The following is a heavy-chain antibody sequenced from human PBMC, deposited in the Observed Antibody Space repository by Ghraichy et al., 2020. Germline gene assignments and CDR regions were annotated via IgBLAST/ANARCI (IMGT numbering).Heavy chain of an antibody. V-gene: IGHV3-33*01. D-gene: IGHD3-10*01. J-gene: IGHJ4*02. Sequence: SLRLSCAASGFTFSSYGMHWVRQAPGKGLEWVAVIWYDGSNKYYADSVKGRFTISRDNSKNTLYLQMNSLRAEDTAVYYCARGRYYGSGSYYSSPDYWGQGTLVTVSS. CDR3: ARGRYYGSGSYYSSPDY. CDR1: GFTFSSYG. CDR2: IWYDGSNK.